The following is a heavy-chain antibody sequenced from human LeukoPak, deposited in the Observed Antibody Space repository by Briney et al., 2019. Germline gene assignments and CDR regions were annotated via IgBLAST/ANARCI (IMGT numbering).Heavy chain of an antibody. CDR1: GFTFSSYA. CDR2: ISYDGSNK. D-gene: IGHD3-3*01. Sequence: GGSLRLSCAASGFTFSSYAMHWVRQAPGKGLEWVAVISYDGSNKHYADSVKGRFTISRDNSKNTLYLQMNSLRAEDTAVYYCARGQGRFLEWLSFDYWGQGTLVTVSS. J-gene: IGHJ4*02. CDR3: ARGQGRFLEWLSFDY. V-gene: IGHV3-30-3*01.